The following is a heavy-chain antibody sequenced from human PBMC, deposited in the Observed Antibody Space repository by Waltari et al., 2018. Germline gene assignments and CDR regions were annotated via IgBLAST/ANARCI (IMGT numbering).Heavy chain of an antibody. V-gene: IGHV1-69*14. D-gene: IGHD3-3*01. CDR1: GGTFSSYA. Sequence: QVQLVQSGAEVKKPGSSVKVSCKASGGTFSSYAISWVRQAPGKGLEGMGGIIPIFGTENYAQKFQGRVTITADKSTSTAYMELSSLRSEDTAVYYCARESKQYYDFWSGYCWFDPWGQGTLVTVSS. CDR3: ARESKQYYDFWSGYCWFDP. J-gene: IGHJ5*02. CDR2: IIPIFGTE.